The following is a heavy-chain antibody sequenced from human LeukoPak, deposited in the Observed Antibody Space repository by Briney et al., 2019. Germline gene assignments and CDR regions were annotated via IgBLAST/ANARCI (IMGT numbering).Heavy chain of an antibody. CDR3: ARGGTPTTTFGGY. CDR2: ISADNGDT. CDR1: GYIFTIYG. J-gene: IGHJ4*02. Sequence: ASVKVSCKASGYIFTIYGINWVRQAPGQGLEWMGWISADNGDTNYAQKFQGRVNMTTDTSTSTVYMELRSLRSDDTALYYCARGGTPTTTFGGYWGQGTMVTVSS. D-gene: IGHD3-16*01. V-gene: IGHV1-18*01.